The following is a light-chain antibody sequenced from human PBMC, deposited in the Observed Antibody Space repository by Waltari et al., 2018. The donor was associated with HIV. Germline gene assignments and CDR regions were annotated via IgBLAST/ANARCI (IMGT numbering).Light chain of an antibody. CDR1: NTGSKS. CDR2: EDS. CDR3: QVWDSCRDWV. V-gene: IGLV3-21*02. J-gene: IGLJ3*02. Sequence: SNVLTQPPSVSVAPGQTARITCGGNNTGSKSVHWYQRRPGQAPVVVVFEDSDRPSGVPGRFAGSNSGNTATVTSSRVEAGDEADYDCQVWDSCRDWVFGGGTKLTVL.